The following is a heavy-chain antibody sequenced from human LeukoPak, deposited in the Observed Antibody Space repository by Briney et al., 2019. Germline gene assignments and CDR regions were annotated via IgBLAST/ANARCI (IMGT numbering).Heavy chain of an antibody. CDR1: GGSFSGYY. CDR2: INHSGST. Sequence: PSETLSLTCAVYGGSFSGYYWSWIRQPPGKGLEWIGEINHSGSTNYNPSLKSRVTISVDTSKNQFSLKLSSVTAADTAVYYCAKGDYYYDSSPFDYWGQGTLVTVSS. CDR3: AKGDYYYDSSPFDY. V-gene: IGHV4-34*01. J-gene: IGHJ4*02. D-gene: IGHD3-22*01.